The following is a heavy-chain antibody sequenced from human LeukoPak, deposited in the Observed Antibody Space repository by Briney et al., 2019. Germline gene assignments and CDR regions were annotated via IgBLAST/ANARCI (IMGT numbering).Heavy chain of an antibody. Sequence: PGGSLRLSCAASGFTFSSYWMSWVRQAPGKGLEWVANIKQDGSEKYYVDSVKGRFTISRDNAKNSLYLQMNSLRAEDTAVYYCARALRWLQFYFDYWGQGTLVTVSS. CDR3: ARALRWLQFYFDY. V-gene: IGHV3-7*01. CDR1: GFTFSSYW. J-gene: IGHJ4*02. CDR2: IKQDGSEK. D-gene: IGHD5-24*01.